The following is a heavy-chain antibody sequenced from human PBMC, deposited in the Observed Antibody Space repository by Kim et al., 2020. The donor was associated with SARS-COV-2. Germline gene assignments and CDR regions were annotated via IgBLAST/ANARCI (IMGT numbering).Heavy chain of an antibody. CDR3: ARGGGSYTSRVLSYFDL. CDR1: GYTFTSYD. J-gene: IGHJ2*01. V-gene: IGHV1-8*01. D-gene: IGHD1-26*01. Sequence: ASVKVSCKASGYTFTSYDINWVRQATGQGLEWMGWMNPNSGNTGYAQKFQGRVTMTRNTSISTAYMELSSLRSEDTAVYYCARGGGSYTSRVLSYFDLWGRGTLVTVSS. CDR2: MNPNSGNT.